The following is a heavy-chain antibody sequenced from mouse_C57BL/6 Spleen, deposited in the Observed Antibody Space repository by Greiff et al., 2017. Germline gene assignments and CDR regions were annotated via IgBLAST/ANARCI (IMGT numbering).Heavy chain of an antibody. CDR1: GYTFTSYW. V-gene: IGHV1-52*01. CDR3: ASSFYGNSYFDY. CDR2: IDPSDSET. J-gene: IGHJ2*01. Sequence: QVQLQQPGAELVRPGSSVKLSCKASGYTFTSYWMHWVKQRPIQGLEWIGNIDPSDSETHYNQKFKDKATLTVDKSSSTAYMQLSSLPSEDSAVYYCASSFYGNSYFDYWGQGTTLTVSS. D-gene: IGHD2-1*01.